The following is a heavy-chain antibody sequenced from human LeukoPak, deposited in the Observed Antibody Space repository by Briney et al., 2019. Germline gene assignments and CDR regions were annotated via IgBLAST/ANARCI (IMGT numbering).Heavy chain of an antibody. D-gene: IGHD6-19*01. V-gene: IGHV1-3*03. CDR1: GYTFTNYP. CDR2: INAGNGNT. CDR3: ARVHASSGWYFDY. J-gene: IGHJ4*02. Sequence: ASVKVSCKASGYTFTNYPMHWVRQAPGQRLEWMGWINAGNGNTKYSQEFQGRVTITWDTSASTAYMELSSLRSEDMAVYYCARVHASSGWYFDYWGQGTLVTVSS.